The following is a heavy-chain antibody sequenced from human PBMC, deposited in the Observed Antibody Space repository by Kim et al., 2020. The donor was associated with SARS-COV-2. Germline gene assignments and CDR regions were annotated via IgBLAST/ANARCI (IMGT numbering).Heavy chain of an antibody. J-gene: IGHJ6*02. CDR1: GFIFSSYA. D-gene: IGHD3-3*01. V-gene: IGHV3-33*01. CDR3: AREPITGYGLDV. Sequence: GSLRLSCAASGFIFSSYAMIWVRQAPGEGLEWLATIWYDGSNKYYKDSVKGRFTISRDNSKNTLYLQMNSLRVEDTAVYYCAREPITGYGLDVWGQGTTVTVFS. CDR2: IWYDGSNK.